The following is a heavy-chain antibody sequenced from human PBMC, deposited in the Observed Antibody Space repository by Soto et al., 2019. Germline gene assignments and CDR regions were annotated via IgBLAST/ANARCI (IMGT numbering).Heavy chain of an antibody. CDR1: GGTFSSYA. Sequence: QVQLVQSGAEVKKPGSSVKVSCKASGGTFSSYAISWVRQAPGQGLEWMGGIIPIFGTANYAQKFQGRVTIXXDXYXXSAYMELGSLRSEDAAVYYCARDEGGDGIPWTLDYWGQGTLVTVSS. D-gene: IGHD1-26*01. J-gene: IGHJ4*02. V-gene: IGHV1-69*12. CDR2: IIPIFGTA. CDR3: ARDEGGDGIPWTLDY.